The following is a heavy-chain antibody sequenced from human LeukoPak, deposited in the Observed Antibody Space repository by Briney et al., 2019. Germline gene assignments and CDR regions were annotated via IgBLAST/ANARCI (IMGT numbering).Heavy chain of an antibody. J-gene: IGHJ4*02. CDR3: ARGDVSYLL. Sequence: GASVKVSCKASGYTFTGYYIHWVRQAPGQGLEWMGWINPNSGGTNYGQNFQGRVIMTRDTSISTAYMELSSLRSDDTAVYYCARGDVSYLLWGQGTLVTVSS. V-gene: IGHV1-2*02. D-gene: IGHD3-10*01. CDR1: GYTFTGYY. CDR2: INPNSGGT.